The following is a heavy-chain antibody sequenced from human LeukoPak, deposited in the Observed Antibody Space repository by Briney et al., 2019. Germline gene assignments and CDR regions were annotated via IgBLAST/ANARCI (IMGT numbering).Heavy chain of an antibody. CDR3: AKRGTSWDFDY. Sequence: GGSLRLSCAASGFTSSNYGIHWVRQAPGKGLEWVAAVSYDGSNEYYADSVKGRFTISRDNSKNTLYLQMNSLRTEDTAVFYCAKRGTSWDFDYWGQGTLVTVSS. D-gene: IGHD6-13*01. J-gene: IGHJ4*02. V-gene: IGHV3-30*18. CDR2: VSYDGSNE. CDR1: GFTSSNYG.